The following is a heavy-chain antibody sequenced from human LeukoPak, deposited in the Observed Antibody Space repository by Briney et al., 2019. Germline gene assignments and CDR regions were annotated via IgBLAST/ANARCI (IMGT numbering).Heavy chain of an antibody. V-gene: IGHV4-61*01. D-gene: IGHD3-10*01. J-gene: IGHJ4*02. Sequence: KPSETQSLTCTVSGGSVSSGSYYWSWIRQPPGKGLEWIGYIYYSGNTNYNPSLKSRVTISVDTSKNQFSLKLSSVTAADTAVYYCARGGLATMFRGVIPYWGQGTLVTVSS. CDR2: IYYSGNT. CDR3: ARGGLATMFRGVIPY. CDR1: GGSVSSGSYY.